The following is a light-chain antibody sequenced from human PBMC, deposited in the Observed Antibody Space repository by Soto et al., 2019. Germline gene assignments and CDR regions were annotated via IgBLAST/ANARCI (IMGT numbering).Light chain of an antibody. V-gene: IGKV3D-20*02. CDR2: GAS. Sequence: EIVLTQSPGTLSLSPGERATLSCRASQSVGNNYLAWYQQRPGQAPRLLIYGASSRATGIPARFSGSGSGTDFTLTISSLAPDDFAIYYCHQRQSWPRTFGQGTKVDIK. CDR1: QSVGNNY. J-gene: IGKJ1*01. CDR3: HQRQSWPRT.